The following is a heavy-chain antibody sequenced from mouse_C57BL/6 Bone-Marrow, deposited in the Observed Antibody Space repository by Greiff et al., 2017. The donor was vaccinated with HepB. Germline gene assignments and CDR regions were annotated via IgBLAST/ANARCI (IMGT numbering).Heavy chain of an antibody. V-gene: IGHV1-85*01. CDR2: IYPRDGST. Sequence: QVHVKQSGPELVKPGASVKLSCKASGYTFTSYDINWVKQRPGQGLEWIGLIYPRDGSTKYNEKFKGKATLTVDTSSSTAYMELHSLTSEDSAVYFCARDDYDWAWFAYWGQGTLVTVSA. D-gene: IGHD2-4*01. J-gene: IGHJ3*01. CDR1: GYTFTSYD. CDR3: ARDDYDWAWFAY.